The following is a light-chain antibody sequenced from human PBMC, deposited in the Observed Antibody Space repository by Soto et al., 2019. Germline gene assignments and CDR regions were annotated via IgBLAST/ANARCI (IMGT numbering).Light chain of an antibody. CDR3: SSHSSSSTPVV. CDR2: DVN. Sequence: QSALTQPASMSGSPGQSMTISCTGTSSDVGGYNYVSWYRQHPGKAPKLMIYDVNNRPSGVSNRFSGSKSGNTASLTISGLQAEDEADYYCSSHSSSSTPVVFGGGTKLTVL. CDR1: SSDVGGYNY. V-gene: IGLV2-14*03. J-gene: IGLJ2*01.